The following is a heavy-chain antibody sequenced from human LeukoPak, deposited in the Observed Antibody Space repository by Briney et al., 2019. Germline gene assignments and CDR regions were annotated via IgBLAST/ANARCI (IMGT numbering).Heavy chain of an antibody. CDR1: GYTFTSYG. D-gene: IGHD3-22*01. J-gene: IGHJ4*02. CDR3: ARNAGSGFYYYFDS. Sequence: ASVKVSCKASGYTFTSYGISWVRQAPGQGLEWMGWISAYNGNTNYAQKLQGRVTMTTDTSTSTAYMELRSLRSDDTAFYYCARNAGSGFYYYFDSWGQGTLVTVSS. V-gene: IGHV1-18*01. CDR2: ISAYNGNT.